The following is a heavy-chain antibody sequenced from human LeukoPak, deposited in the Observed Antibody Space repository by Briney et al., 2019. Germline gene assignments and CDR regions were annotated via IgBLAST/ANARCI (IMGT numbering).Heavy chain of an antibody. CDR3: TRGYSSFDY. Sequence: SETLSLTCAVYGGSFSGYYWSWIRQPPGKGLEWIGEINHSGSTNYNPSLKSRVTISVDTSKNQFSLKLSSVTAADTAVYYCTRGYSSFDYWGQGTLVTVSS. J-gene: IGHJ4*02. CDR1: GGSFSGYY. V-gene: IGHV4-34*01. D-gene: IGHD5-18*01. CDR2: INHSGST.